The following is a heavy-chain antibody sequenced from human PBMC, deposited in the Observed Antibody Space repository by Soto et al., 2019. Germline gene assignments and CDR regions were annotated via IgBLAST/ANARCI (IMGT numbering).Heavy chain of an antibody. CDR1: GFTFSSYS. D-gene: IGHD3-3*01. CDR2: ISSSISYI. V-gene: IGHV3-21*01. Sequence: PWGSLRLSCAASGFTFSSYSMNWVRQAPGKGLEWVSSISSSISYIYYADSVKGRFTISRDNAKNSLYLQMSSLRAEDTAVYYCARQPGGSLEWLAASAVYGMDVWGQGTTVTVSS. J-gene: IGHJ6*02. CDR3: ARQPGGSLEWLAASAVYGMDV.